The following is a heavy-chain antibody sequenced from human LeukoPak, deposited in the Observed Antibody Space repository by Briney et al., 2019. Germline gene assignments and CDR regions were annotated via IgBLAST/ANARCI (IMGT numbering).Heavy chain of an antibody. J-gene: IGHJ4*02. Sequence: PGGSLRLSCAASGFTFSSYAMSWVRQAPGKGLEWVAVISYDGSNKYYADSVKGRFTISRDNSKNTLYLQMNSLRAEDTAVYYCARASAVAGAYFDYWGQGTLVTVSS. D-gene: IGHD6-19*01. CDR3: ARASAVAGAYFDY. CDR1: GFTFSSYA. V-gene: IGHV3-30*04. CDR2: ISYDGSNK.